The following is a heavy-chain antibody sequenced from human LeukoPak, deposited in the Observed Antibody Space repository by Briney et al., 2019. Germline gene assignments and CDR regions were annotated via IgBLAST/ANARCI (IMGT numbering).Heavy chain of an antibody. CDR2: INKDGSST. D-gene: IGHD5-18*01. CDR1: GFTFSNYW. V-gene: IGHV3-74*01. Sequence: GGSLRLSCVGSGFTFSNYWMHWVRHAPGKGLVWVSRINKDGSSTSYADSERRRFTISRDNAKNTVYLQMNSLRVEDRAVYYCARGGYTGVFDIWGQGTMVTVSS. J-gene: IGHJ3*02. CDR3: ARGGYTGVFDI.